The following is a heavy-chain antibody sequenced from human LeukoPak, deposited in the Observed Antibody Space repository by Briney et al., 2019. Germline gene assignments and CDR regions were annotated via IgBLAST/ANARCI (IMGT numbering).Heavy chain of an antibody. J-gene: IGHJ4*02. V-gene: IGHV3-20*01. Sequence: GGSLRLSCAASGLTFDDYGMSWVRQAPGKGLEWVSGINWNGGSTGYADSVKGRFTISRDNAKNSLYLQMNSLRAEDTALYHCARESAYCGGDCLDYWGQGTLVTVSS. CDR1: GLTFDDYG. CDR3: ARESAYCGGDCLDY. D-gene: IGHD2-21*02. CDR2: INWNGGST.